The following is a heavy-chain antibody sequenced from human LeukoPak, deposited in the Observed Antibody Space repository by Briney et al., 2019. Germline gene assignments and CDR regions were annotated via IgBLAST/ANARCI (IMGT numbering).Heavy chain of an antibody. CDR2: IKQDGSEK. Sequence: PGGSLRLSCAASGFTFSSYWMSWVRQAPGKGLEWVANIKQDGSEKYYVDSVKGRFTISRDNAKNSLYLQMNSLRAEDTAVYYCARVNAAATPFFYYYYMDVWGKGTTVTVSS. D-gene: IGHD2-15*01. CDR3: ARVNAAATPFFYYYYMDV. CDR1: GFTFSSYW. V-gene: IGHV3-7*01. J-gene: IGHJ6*03.